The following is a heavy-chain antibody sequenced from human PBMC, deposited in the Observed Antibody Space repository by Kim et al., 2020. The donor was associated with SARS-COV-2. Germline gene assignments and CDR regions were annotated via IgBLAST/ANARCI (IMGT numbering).Heavy chain of an antibody. D-gene: IGHD3-10*01. Sequence: FQGRVTITRDTSASTAYMELSSLRSEDTAVYYCARTGTMVRGVIIPFDYWGQGTLVTVSS. J-gene: IGHJ4*02. V-gene: IGHV1-3*01. CDR3: ARTGTMVRGVIIPFDY.